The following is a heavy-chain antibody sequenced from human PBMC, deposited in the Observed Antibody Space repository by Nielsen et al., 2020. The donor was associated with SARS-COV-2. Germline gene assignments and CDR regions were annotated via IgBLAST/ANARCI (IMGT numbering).Heavy chain of an antibody. CDR2: TYYRSKWFN. Sequence: SETLSLTCAISGDSVSSNSAAWNWIRQSPSRGLEWLGRTYYRSKWFNDYAVSVKSRIVINPDTSNNQFSLLLNSVTPEDTAVYYCARGTYSSTWYETGRRYYFDYWGQGTLATVSS. CDR1: GDSVSSNSAA. CDR3: ARGTYSSTWYETGRRYYFDY. V-gene: IGHV6-1*01. D-gene: IGHD6-13*01. J-gene: IGHJ4*02.